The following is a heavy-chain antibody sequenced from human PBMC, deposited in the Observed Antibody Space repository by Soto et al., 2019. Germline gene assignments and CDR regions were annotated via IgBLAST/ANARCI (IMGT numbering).Heavy chain of an antibody. CDR3: ARVHPEMTTVAPADY. CDR2: IKQDGSEK. V-gene: IGHV3-7*03. D-gene: IGHD4-4*01. Sequence: EVQLVESGGGLVQPGGSLRLSCAASGFTFSSYWMSWVRQAPGKGLEWVANIKQDGSEKYYVDSVKGRFTISRDNAKNSLYLQMNSLRAEDTAVYYCARVHPEMTTVAPADYWGQGTLVTVSS. CDR1: GFTFSSYW. J-gene: IGHJ4*02.